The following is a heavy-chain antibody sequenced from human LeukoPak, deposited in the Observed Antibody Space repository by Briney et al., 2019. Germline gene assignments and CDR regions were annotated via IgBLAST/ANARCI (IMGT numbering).Heavy chain of an antibody. J-gene: IGHJ4*02. V-gene: IGHV3-53*01. CDR1: GFTVSSNY. CDR3: AKDRMGAIMYFDD. CDR2: IYSGGST. D-gene: IGHD3-10*01. Sequence: PGGSLRLPCAASGFTVSSNYMSWVRQAPGKGLEWVSVIYSGGSTYYADSVKGRFTISRDNSKNTLYLQMSSLRAEDTAVYYCAKDRMGAIMYFDDWGQGTLVTVSS.